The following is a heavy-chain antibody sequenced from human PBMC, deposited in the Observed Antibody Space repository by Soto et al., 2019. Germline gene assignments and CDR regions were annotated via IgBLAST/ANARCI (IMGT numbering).Heavy chain of an antibody. CDR1: GGSISSSSYY. Sequence: SETLSLTCTVSGGSISSSSYYWGWIRQPPGKGLEWIGSIYYSGSTYYNPSLKSRVTISVDTSKNLFSLKLSSVTAADTAVYYCARLNGRYSSSWYPNYYYYYGMDVWGQGTTVTVSS. CDR2: IYYSGST. V-gene: IGHV4-39*01. CDR3: ARLNGRYSSSWYPNYYYYYGMDV. J-gene: IGHJ6*02. D-gene: IGHD6-13*01.